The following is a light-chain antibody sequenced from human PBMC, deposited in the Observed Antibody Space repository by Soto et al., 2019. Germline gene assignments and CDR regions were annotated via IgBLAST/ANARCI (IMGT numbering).Light chain of an antibody. CDR3: HQRSNWPLT. CDR1: QSVSSY. J-gene: IGKJ4*01. CDR2: DVS. V-gene: IGKV3-11*01. Sequence: EIVLTQSPATLSLSPGGSATLSCRASQSVSSYLAWYQQRPGQALRLLIYDVSKRATGIPARFSGSGSRTDFTLTITSLEPEDFAIYFCHQRSNWPLTFGGGTKLEIK.